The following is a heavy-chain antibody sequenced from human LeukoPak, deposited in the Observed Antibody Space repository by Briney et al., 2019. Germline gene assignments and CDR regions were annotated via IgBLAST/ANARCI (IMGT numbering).Heavy chain of an antibody. D-gene: IGHD3-3*01. V-gene: IGHV4-59*01. J-gene: IGHJ3*02. CDR1: GGSISSYY. CDR2: IYYGVST. CDR3: ARARFLDAFDI. Sequence: EPSESLSLTCTASGGSISSYYLSWIRQPPGKGLEWVASIYYGVSTKYKPSLKSRVAISVDPSKNQFSLKLSSVTAADTAVYYCARARFLDAFDIWGEGTMVTVHS.